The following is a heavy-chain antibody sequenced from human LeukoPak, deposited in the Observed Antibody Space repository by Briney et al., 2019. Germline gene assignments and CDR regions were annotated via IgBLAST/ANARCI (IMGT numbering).Heavy chain of an antibody. CDR2: ISGSGGST. D-gene: IGHD3-9*01. CDR1: GFTFSSYA. CDR3: AKDRPYYDILTGYLDY. Sequence: PGGSLRLSCAASGFTFSSYAMSWVRQAPGKGLEWVSAISGSGGSTYYAASVKGRFTISRDNSKNTLYLQMNSLSAEDAAVYYCAKDRPYYDILTGYLDYWGQGTLVTVSS. V-gene: IGHV3-23*01. J-gene: IGHJ4*02.